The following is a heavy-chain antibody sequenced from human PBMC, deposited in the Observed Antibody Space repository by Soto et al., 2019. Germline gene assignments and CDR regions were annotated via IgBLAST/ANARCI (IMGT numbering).Heavy chain of an antibody. J-gene: IGHJ5*02. CDR3: AREERAAAGSWFDP. CDR2: ISAYNGNT. D-gene: IGHD6-13*01. V-gene: IGHV1-18*01. CDR1: GYTFTSYV. Sequence: ASVKVSCKASGYTFTSYVISWVRQAPGQGLEWMGWISAYNGNTNYAQKLQGRVTMTTDTSTSTAYMELRSLRSDDTAVYYCAREERAAAGSWFDPWGQGTLVTVSS.